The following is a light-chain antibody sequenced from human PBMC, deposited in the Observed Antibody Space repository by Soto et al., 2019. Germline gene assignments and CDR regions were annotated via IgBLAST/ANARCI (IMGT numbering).Light chain of an antibody. CDR2: GAS. Sequence: EIVMTQSPATLSVSPGERATLSCRASQSISSYLAWYQQKPGQAPRLLIYGASTRATDIPARFSGSGSGTDFTLTISSLEPEDFAVYYCQQRSNWPPITFGQGTRLEI. J-gene: IGKJ5*01. V-gene: IGKV3-11*01. CDR3: QQRSNWPPIT. CDR1: QSISSY.